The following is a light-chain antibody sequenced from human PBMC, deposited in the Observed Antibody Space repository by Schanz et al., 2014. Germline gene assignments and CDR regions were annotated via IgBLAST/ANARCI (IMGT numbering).Light chain of an antibody. CDR1: QSVTSTY. J-gene: IGKJ1*01. CDR2: DAS. Sequence: ETVLTQSPGTLSLSPGERATLSCRASQSVTSTYLAWYQQKPGQAPRLFIYDASNRATGIPARFSGSGSGTDFTLTISSLEPEDFAVYYCQQFGSSPWTFGQGTRVEI. CDR3: QQFGSSPWT. V-gene: IGKV3-20*01.